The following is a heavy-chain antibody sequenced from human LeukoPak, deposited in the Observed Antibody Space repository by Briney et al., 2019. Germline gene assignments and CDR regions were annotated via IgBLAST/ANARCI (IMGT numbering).Heavy chain of an antibody. CDR2: ISGSGGST. CDR3: AKVYSPTYYYYYYMDV. Sequence: PGGSLRLSCAASGFTFSDYNMNWVRQAPGKGLEWVSAISGSGGSTYYADSVKGRFTISRDNSKNTLYLQMNSLRAEDTAVYYCAKVYSPTYYYYYYMDVWGKGTTVTVSS. J-gene: IGHJ6*03. CDR1: GFTFSDYN. V-gene: IGHV3-23*01. D-gene: IGHD6-13*01.